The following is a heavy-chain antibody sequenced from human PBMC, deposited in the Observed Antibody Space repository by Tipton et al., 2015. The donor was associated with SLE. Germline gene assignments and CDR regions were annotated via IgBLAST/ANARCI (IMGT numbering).Heavy chain of an antibody. J-gene: IGHJ4*02. CDR2: IYYNGNT. D-gene: IGHD1-26*01. CDR1: GASITSDDYY. Sequence: TLSLTCSVSGASITSDDYYWSWIRQSPGKGLEWIAYIYYNGNTYYNPSLKSRVTISVDTSKNQFSLQLNSLTAADTAVYFCARAGVGGRDQIEYWGQGTLVTVSS. V-gene: IGHV4-30-4*01. CDR3: ARAGVGGRDQIEY.